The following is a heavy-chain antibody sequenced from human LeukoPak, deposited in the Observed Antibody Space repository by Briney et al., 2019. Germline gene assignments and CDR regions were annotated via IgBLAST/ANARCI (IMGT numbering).Heavy chain of an antibody. V-gene: IGHV4-34*01. CDR3: ARDSTDAFGI. CDR2: INHSGST. J-gene: IGHJ3*02. Sequence: SETLSLTCAVYGGSFSGYYWSWIRQPPGKGLEWIGEINHSGSTNYNPSLKSRVTISVDTSKNQFSLKLSSVTAADTAVYYCARDSTDAFGIWGQGTMVTVSS. CDR1: GGSFSGYY.